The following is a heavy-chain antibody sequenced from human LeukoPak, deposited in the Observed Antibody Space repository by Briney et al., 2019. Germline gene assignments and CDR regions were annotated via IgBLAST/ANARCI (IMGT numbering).Heavy chain of an antibody. J-gene: IGHJ1*01. CDR2: IYTSGTT. V-gene: IGHV4-4*07. CDR1: GDPISSYY. CDR3: ARLGSSGSAQYFQD. D-gene: IGHD6-19*01. Sequence: SETLSLTCTVSGDPISSYYWSWIRQPAGKGLEWIGRIYTSGTTNYNPSLKSRLTMSVDTSKNQFSLKLSSVTAAVTAVYYCARLGSSGSAQYFQDWGQGTLVTVSS.